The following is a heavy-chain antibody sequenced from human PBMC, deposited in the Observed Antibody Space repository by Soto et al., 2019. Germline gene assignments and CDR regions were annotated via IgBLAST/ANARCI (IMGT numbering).Heavy chain of an antibody. J-gene: IGHJ4*02. CDR2: IWYDGSNK. V-gene: IGHV3-33*01. CDR3: AREDLAYSSGWYYFDY. Sequence: GGSLRISCAAAGFTFSSYGMHWVRQAPGKGLEWVAVIWYDGSNKYYADSVKGRFTISRDNSKNTLYLQMNSLRAEDTAVYYCAREDLAYSSGWYYFDYWGQGTLVTVSS. CDR1: GFTFSSYG. D-gene: IGHD6-19*01.